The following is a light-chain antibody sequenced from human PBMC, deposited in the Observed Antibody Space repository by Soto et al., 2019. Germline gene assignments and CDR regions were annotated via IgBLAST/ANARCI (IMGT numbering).Light chain of an antibody. Sequence: EIVLTQPPGTLSLSPGERATLSCRASQSVSSSYLAWYQQKPGQAPRLLIYGASSRATGIPDRFSGSGSGTDFTLSISRLERVDFAVYYCQLYGSSPPFTFGPGTKVDIK. CDR1: QSVSSSY. J-gene: IGKJ3*01. V-gene: IGKV3-20*01. CDR2: GAS. CDR3: QLYGSSPPFT.